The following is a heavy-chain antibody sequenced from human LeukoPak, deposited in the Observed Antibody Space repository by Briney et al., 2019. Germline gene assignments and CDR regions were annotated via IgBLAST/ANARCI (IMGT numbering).Heavy chain of an antibody. J-gene: IGHJ5*02. D-gene: IGHD6-6*01. V-gene: IGHV3-7*01. CDR3: ARDLLFKAARPPKFDP. CDR1: GFTFSSYW. Sequence: GGSLRLSCAASGFTFSSYWMSWVRQAPGKGLEWVANIKQDGSEKYYVDSVKGRFTISRDNAKNSLYLQMNSLRAEDTAVYYCARDLLFKAARPPKFDPWGQGTLVTVSS. CDR2: IKQDGSEK.